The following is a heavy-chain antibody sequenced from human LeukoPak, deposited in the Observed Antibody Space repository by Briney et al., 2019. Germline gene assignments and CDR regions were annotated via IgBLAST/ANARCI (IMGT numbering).Heavy chain of an antibody. V-gene: IGHV3-66*02. J-gene: IGHJ4*02. CDR2: IYSGGST. CDR3: ARGWGHFDY. Sequence: GGSLRLSCAASGFTFSSYSMNWVRQAPGKGLEWVSVIYSGGSTYYADSVKGRFTISRDNSKDTLYLQMNSLRAEDTAVYYCARGWGHFDYWGQGTLVTVSS. D-gene: IGHD3-16*01. CDR1: GFTFSSYS.